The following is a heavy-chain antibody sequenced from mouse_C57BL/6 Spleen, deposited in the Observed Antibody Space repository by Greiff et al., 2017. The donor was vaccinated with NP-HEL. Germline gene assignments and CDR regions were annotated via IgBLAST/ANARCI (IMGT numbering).Heavy chain of an antibody. CDR2: IDPSDSET. V-gene: IGHV1-52*01. CDR1: GYTFTSYW. Sequence: QVQLQQPGAELVRPGSSVKLSCKASGYTFTSYWMHWVKQRPIQGLEWIGNIDPSDSETHYNQKFKDKATLTVDKSSSTAYMQLSSLTSVDSAVYYCASLYYGYPDWYFDVWGTGTTVTVSS. D-gene: IGHD2-2*01. CDR3: ASLYYGYPDWYFDV. J-gene: IGHJ1*03.